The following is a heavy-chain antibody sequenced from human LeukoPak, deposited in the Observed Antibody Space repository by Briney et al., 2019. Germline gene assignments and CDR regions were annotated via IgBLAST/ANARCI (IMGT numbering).Heavy chain of an antibody. CDR2: IIPIFGIA. V-gene: IGHV1-69*04. D-gene: IGHD2-21*01. CDR1: GGTFSIYA. Sequence: SVTVSCTASGGTFSIYAISWVRQAPGPGLEWMGRIIPIFGIASYAQKFQCRVTITADKSTSTAYMELSSLRSEDTAVYYCARGCGGDCKGAFDIWGQGTMVTVSS. CDR3: ARGCGGDCKGAFDI. J-gene: IGHJ3*02.